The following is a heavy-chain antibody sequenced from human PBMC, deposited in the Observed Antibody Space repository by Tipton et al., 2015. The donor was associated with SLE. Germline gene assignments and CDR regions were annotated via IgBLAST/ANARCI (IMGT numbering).Heavy chain of an antibody. CDR3: ARQKVSSWYYFDY. CDR2: ISGCNGNT. J-gene: IGHJ4*02. D-gene: IGHD6-13*01. CDR1: GGSFISYG. Sequence: QLVQSGAEVKKSGASVRASCKASGGSFISYGISWVRQAPGQGLEWMGWISGCNGNTNYAQKFQGRVTMTTDRSTSTAYMELKSLRSDDTAVYYCARQKVSSWYYFDYWGQGTLVTVSS. V-gene: IGHV1-18*01.